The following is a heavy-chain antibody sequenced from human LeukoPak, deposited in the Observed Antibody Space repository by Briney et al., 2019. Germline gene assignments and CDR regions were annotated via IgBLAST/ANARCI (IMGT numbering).Heavy chain of an antibody. V-gene: IGHV1-24*01. J-gene: IGHJ5*02. CDR2: FDPEDGET. CDR3: ATDLHYDFWSGYYRKNWFDP. D-gene: IGHD3-3*01. Sequence: ASVKVSCKVSGYTLTELSMHWVRQAPGKGREWMGGFDPEDGETIYAQKFQGRVTMTEDTSTDTAYMEQSSLRSEDTAVYYCATDLHYDFWSGYYRKNWFDPWGQGTLVTVSS. CDR1: GYTLTELS.